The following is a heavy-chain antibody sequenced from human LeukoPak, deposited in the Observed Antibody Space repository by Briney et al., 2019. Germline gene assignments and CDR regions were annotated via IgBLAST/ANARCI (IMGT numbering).Heavy chain of an antibody. J-gene: IGHJ4*02. D-gene: IGHD2-2*01. CDR1: GGTFSSYA. Sequence: SVKVSCKASGGTFSSYAISWVRQAPGQGLEWMGGIIPIFGTANYAQKFQGRVTITADESTSTAYMELSSLRSEDTAVYYCARVDCSSTSCSLGPHFDYWGQGTLVTVSS. CDR2: IIPIFGTA. CDR3: ARVDCSSTSCSLGPHFDY. V-gene: IGHV1-69*13.